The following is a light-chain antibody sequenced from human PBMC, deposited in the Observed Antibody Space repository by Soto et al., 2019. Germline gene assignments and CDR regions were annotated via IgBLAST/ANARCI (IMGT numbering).Light chain of an antibody. J-gene: IGLJ2*01. CDR3: ATWDDTLNGL. CDR1: SSNIGSNT. CDR2: SNN. V-gene: IGLV1-44*01. Sequence: QSVLTQPPSASGTPGQRVTISCSGSSSNIGSNTVNWYQQLPGTAPKLLIYSNNQRPSGVSDRFSGSKSGTSASLAISDLQSEDEADYYCATWDDTLNGLFGGGTKLTVL.